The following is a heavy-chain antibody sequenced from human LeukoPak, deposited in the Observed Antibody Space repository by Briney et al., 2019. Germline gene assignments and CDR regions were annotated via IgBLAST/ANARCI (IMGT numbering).Heavy chain of an antibody. V-gene: IGHV4-59*01. J-gene: IGHJ4*02. Sequence: PSETLSLTCTVSGGSISSYYWSWIRQPPGKGLEWIGYIYYSGSTNYNPSLKSRVTISVDTSKNQFSLKLSSVTAADTAVYYCARVTYDSSGYYPFDYWGQGTLVTVSS. CDR2: IYYSGST. CDR3: ARVTYDSSGYYPFDY. D-gene: IGHD3-22*01. CDR1: GGSISSYY.